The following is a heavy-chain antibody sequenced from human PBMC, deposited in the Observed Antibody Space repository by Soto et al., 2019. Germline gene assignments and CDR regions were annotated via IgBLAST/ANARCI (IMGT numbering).Heavy chain of an antibody. Sequence: GGSLRLSCAASGFTFSSYAMSWVRQAPGKGLEWVSAISGSGGSTYYADSVKGRFTISRDNSKNTLYLQMNSLRAEDTAVYYCAKRYSSGWYIYYGMDVWGQGTTVTVSS. V-gene: IGHV3-23*01. CDR2: ISGSGGST. D-gene: IGHD6-19*01. CDR1: GFTFSSYA. CDR3: AKRYSSGWYIYYGMDV. J-gene: IGHJ6*02.